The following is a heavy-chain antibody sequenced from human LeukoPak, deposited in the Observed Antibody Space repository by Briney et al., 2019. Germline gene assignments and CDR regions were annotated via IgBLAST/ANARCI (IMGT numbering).Heavy chain of an antibody. V-gene: IGHV4-31*03. CDR2: IYYSGRT. CDR3: ARGRQEVSMIVVVMTAVSYYLDV. J-gene: IGHJ6*03. Sequence: KPSQTLSLTCTVSGDSISSGGYYWSWIRQHPGKGLEWIGYIYYSGRTYYNPSLKSRVTISVDTSKNQFSLKLSSVTAADTAVYYCARGRQEVSMIVVVMTAVSYYLDVWGKGTTVTVS. CDR1: GDSISSGGYY. D-gene: IGHD3-22*01.